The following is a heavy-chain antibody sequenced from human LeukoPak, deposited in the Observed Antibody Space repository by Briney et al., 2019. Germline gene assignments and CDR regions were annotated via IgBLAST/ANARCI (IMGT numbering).Heavy chain of an antibody. CDR1: GFTFNNYA. J-gene: IGHJ4*02. CDR3: ARDYPTSGIVTIFDY. V-gene: IGHV3-23*01. CDR2: ITASGGST. D-gene: IGHD1-1*01. Sequence: PGGSLRLSCASSGFTFNNYAMTWVRQAPGKGLEWVSSITASGGSTCCADSVKGRLTISRDNSKNTLYLQMSSLRAEDTAVYYCARDYPTSGIVTIFDYWGQGTLVTVSS.